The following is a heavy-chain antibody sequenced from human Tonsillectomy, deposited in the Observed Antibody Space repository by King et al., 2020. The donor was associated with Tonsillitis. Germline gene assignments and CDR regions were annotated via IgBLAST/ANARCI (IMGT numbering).Heavy chain of an antibody. J-gene: IGHJ4*02. CDR3: AKDVAVAGGVLYFDY. D-gene: IGHD6-19*01. CDR1: GFTFSSYA. CDR2: VSGSGGST. V-gene: IGHV3-23*04. Sequence: VQLVESGGGLVQPGGSLRLSCAASGFTFSSYAMSWVRQAPGKGLEWVSAVSGSGGSTYDADSVKGRFTISRDNSKNTLHLQMNSLGAEDTAVYYCAKDVAVAGGVLYFDYWGQGTLVTVSS.